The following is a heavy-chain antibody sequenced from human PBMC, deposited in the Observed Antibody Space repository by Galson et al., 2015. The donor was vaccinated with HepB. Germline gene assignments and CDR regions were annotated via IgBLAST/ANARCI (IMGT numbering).Heavy chain of an antibody. D-gene: IGHD6-19*01. V-gene: IGHV3-23*01. CDR2: ISGSGGST. CDR3: AKDLEQWLPLDAFDI. CDR1: GFTFSIYA. Sequence: SLRLSCAASGFTFSIYAMSWVLQAPGKGLEWVSAISGSGGSTYYADSVKGRFTISIDNSKNTLYLQMNSLRAEDTAVYYCAKDLEQWLPLDAFDIWGQGTMVTVSS. J-gene: IGHJ3*02.